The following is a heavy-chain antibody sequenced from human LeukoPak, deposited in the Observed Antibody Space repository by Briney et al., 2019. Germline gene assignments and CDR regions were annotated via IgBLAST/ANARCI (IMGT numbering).Heavy chain of an antibody. J-gene: IGHJ4*02. Sequence: ASVKVSCKASGYTFTGYYMHWVRQAPGQGFEWMGWINPNSGGTNYAQKFQGRVTMTRDTSISTAYMELSRLRSDDTAVYYCARYPISMVREPFDYWGQGTLVTVSP. CDR1: GYTFTGYY. CDR2: INPNSGGT. D-gene: IGHD3-10*01. V-gene: IGHV1-2*02. CDR3: ARYPISMVREPFDY.